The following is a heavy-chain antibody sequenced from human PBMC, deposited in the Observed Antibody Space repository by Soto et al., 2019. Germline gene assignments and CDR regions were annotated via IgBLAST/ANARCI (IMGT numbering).Heavy chain of an antibody. CDR2: INHNSGGT. Sequence: QVQLVQSGAEVKKPGASVKVSCKASGYTFTGYYMHWVRPAPGQGLEWMGWINHNSGGTNYAQKFQGRVTMTRDTSISTAYMELSRLRSEDTAVYYCASAKPGIAVGSWSRGSVVRGTLYGMDVWGQGTTVTVSS. D-gene: IGHD6-19*01. CDR3: ASAKPGIAVGSWSRGSVVRGTLYGMDV. CDR1: GYTFTGYY. J-gene: IGHJ6*02. V-gene: IGHV1-2*02.